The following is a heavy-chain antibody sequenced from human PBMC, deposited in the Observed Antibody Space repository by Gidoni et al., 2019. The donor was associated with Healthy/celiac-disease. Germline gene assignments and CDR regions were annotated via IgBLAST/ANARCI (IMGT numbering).Heavy chain of an antibody. Sequence: QMQLVQSGPEVKKPGTSVTVSCKSSGFTFSSSALQWVRQARGQRLEWLGWIVVGSGNTNYAQKFQETVTITRDMSISTAYMELSSLRSEDTAVYYCAAAHYDILTGYYDYYYYAMDVWGQGTTVTVSS. CDR3: AAAHYDILTGYYDYYYYAMDV. J-gene: IGHJ6*02. CDR1: GFTFSSSA. V-gene: IGHV1-58*01. D-gene: IGHD3-9*01. CDR2: IVVGSGNT.